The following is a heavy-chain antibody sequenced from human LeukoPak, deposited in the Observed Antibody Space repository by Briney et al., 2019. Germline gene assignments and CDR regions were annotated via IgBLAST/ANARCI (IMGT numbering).Heavy chain of an antibody. CDR1: GFTFSSYS. CDR2: ISSSSYI. D-gene: IGHD2-21*02. J-gene: IGHJ5*02. Sequence: PGGSLRLSCAASGFTFSSYSMNWVRQAPGKGLEWVSSISSSSYIYYAGSVKGRFTISRDNAKNSLYLQMNSLRAEDTAVYYCAREAYCGGDCYPYNWFDPSGQGTLVTVSS. CDR3: AREAYCGGDCYPYNWFDP. V-gene: IGHV3-21*01.